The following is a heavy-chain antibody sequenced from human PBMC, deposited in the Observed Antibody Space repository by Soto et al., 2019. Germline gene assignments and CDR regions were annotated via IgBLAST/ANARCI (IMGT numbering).Heavy chain of an antibody. V-gene: IGHV1-18*01. J-gene: IGHJ4*02. CDR3: SRCKENLWVGLDF. CDR1: GYTFTSYG. Sequence: ASVKVSCKASGYTFTSYGISWVRQAPGQELEWMGWISAYTGNTNYAQKLQGRVTMTTDTSTSTAYMELRSLRSDDTAVYYFSRCKENLWVGLDFWGQGTLVTVSS. D-gene: IGHD3-10*01. CDR2: ISAYTGNT.